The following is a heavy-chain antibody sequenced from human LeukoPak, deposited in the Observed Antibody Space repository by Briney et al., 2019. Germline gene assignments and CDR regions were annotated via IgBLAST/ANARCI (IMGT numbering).Heavy chain of an antibody. CDR3: ARVRSSTSCHDY. CDR2: IIPIFGTA. V-gene: IGHV1-69*05. CDR1: GGTFSSYA. Sequence: GSSVKVSCKASGGTFSSYAISRVRQAPGQGLEWMGGIIPIFGTANYAQKFQGRVTITTDESTSTAYMELRSLRPDDTAVYYCARVRSSTSCHDYWGQGTLVTVSS. D-gene: IGHD2-2*01. J-gene: IGHJ4*02.